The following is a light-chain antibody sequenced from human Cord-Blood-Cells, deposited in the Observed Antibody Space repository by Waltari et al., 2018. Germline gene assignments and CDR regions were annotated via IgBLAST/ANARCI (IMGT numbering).Light chain of an antibody. Sequence: QSALTQPASVSGSPGQSITISCTGTSSDVGGYKYVSRYKQHPGKAPKHMIYEVSNGPSGVSNRFSGSKSGNTASLTISGLQADDEADYYCSSYTSRSTLVFGGGTKLTVL. CDR1: SSDVGGYKY. CDR2: EVS. J-gene: IGLJ2*01. CDR3: SSYTSRSTLV. V-gene: IGLV2-14*01.